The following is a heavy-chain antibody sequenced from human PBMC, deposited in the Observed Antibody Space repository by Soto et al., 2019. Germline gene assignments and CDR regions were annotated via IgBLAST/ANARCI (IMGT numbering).Heavy chain of an antibody. J-gene: IGHJ6*02. CDR2: IDWEDTK. CDR1: GFSLSGTGMR. CDR3: ARAFYGMDV. V-gene: IGHV2-70*04. Sequence: SGPTLVNPTQTLTLTCTVSGFSLSGTGMRVTWIRQPPGRALEWLARIDWEDTKLYSTSLKTRLSISKDTSKNQVVLTMTNMDPADTATYYCARAFYGMDVWGPGTTVTVSS.